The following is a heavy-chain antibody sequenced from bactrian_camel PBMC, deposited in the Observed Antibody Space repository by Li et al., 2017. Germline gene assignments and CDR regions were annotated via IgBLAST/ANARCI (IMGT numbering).Heavy chain of an antibody. CDR2: IVSNGGA. CDR3: AAGSTGYFLDRPTLNSGAYSG. CDR1: GYTFSRYY. V-gene: IGHV3S68*01. J-gene: IGHJ4*01. D-gene: IGHD4*01. Sequence: HVQLVESGGGSVQAGGSLRLSCAASGYTFSRYYMAWFRQAPGKEREGVASIVSNGGAKYAESVKGRFTISKDNAKNTLYLQMNSLKPDDTAMYICAAGSTGYFLDRPTLNSGAYSGWGQGTQVTVS.